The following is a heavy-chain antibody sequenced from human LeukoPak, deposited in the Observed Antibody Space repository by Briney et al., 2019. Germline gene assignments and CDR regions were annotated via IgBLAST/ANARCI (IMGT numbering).Heavy chain of an antibody. V-gene: IGHV4-59*12. J-gene: IGHJ4*02. CDR2: IYYSGST. Sequence: PSETLSLTYTVSGGSISSYYWSWIRQPPGKGLEWIGYIYYSGSTNYNPSLKSRVTISVDTSKNQFSLKLSSVTAADTAVYYCARDFSGGNTRFDYWGQGTLVTVSS. CDR3: ARDFSGGNTRFDY. CDR1: GGSISSYY. D-gene: IGHD2-15*01.